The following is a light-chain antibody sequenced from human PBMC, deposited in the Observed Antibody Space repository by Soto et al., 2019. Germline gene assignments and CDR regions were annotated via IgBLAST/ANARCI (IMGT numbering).Light chain of an antibody. Sequence: DIQMTQSPSSLSVSVGDRATLTCRASLTISNYLAWYQQKPGQIPKLLIYAASTRPAGVPSRFSGSGAGTDFPLTISRLQPEDAAAYYYQKYNRAPLTFGGGTKVEIK. J-gene: IGKJ4*01. CDR1: LTISNY. V-gene: IGKV1-27*01. CDR2: AAS. CDR3: QKYNRAPLT.